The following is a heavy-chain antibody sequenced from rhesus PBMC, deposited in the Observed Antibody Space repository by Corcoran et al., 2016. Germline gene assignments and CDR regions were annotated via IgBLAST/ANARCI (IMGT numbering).Heavy chain of an antibody. Sequence: QVQLQESGPGVVKPSETLSLTCAVSGGSISDSHRRSWIRQPPGTGLEWIGYIYGSSTSTNYNPSLKSRVTISKDTSKNQFSLKLSSVTAADTAVYYCARGTVAYYGLDSWGQGVVVTVSS. J-gene: IGHJ6*01. CDR3: ARGTVAYYGLDS. CDR1: GGSISDSHR. D-gene: IGHD4-29*01. CDR2: IYGSSTST. V-gene: IGHV4S10*01.